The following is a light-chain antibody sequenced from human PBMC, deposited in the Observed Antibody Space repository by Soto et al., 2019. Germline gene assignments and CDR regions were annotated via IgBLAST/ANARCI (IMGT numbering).Light chain of an antibody. CDR1: QDIRNY. J-gene: IGKJ3*01. Sequence: DIQMTQSPSSLSASVGDRVTITCQASQDIRNYLNWYQQRPGKAPKLLIYDASNLETGVPSRFSGSGSGTHFTFTISSLQPEDIGTYYCQQYDNLPFTFGPGTKVDMK. CDR2: DAS. CDR3: QQYDNLPFT. V-gene: IGKV1-33*01.